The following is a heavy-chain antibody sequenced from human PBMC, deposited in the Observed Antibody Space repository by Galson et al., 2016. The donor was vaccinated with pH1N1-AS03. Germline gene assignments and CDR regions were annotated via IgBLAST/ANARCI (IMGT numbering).Heavy chain of an antibody. V-gene: IGHV2-5*01. Sequence: PALVKPTQTLTLTCTFSGFSLNDGGLGVGWIRQPPGKALEWLGMIYWHDDKRYNPSLQNRLTLTQGVSKSEVVLQMTNVDPEDTATYYCAHRFYGSGASFFDFWGRESWSSS. CDR1: GFSLNDGGLG. D-gene: IGHD3-10*01. J-gene: IGHJ4*02. CDR3: AHRFYGSGASFFDF. CDR2: IYWHDDK.